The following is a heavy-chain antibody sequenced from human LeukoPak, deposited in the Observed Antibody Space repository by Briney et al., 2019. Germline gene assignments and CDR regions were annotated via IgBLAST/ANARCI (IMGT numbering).Heavy chain of an antibody. D-gene: IGHD3-10*01. CDR1: RFTFNSYA. CDR3: TRHGSGGDFDAFDI. Sequence: GGSLRLSCAASRFTFNSYAMSWVRQAPGKGLEWVSVIGGSNGITFYVGSVKGRFTISRDDSKNTAYLQMNSLKTEDTAVYYCTRHGSGGDFDAFDIWGQGTMVTVSS. V-gene: IGHV3-23*01. J-gene: IGHJ3*02. CDR2: IGGSNGIT.